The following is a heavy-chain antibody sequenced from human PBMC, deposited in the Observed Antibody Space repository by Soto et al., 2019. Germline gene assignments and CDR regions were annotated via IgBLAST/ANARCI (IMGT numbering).Heavy chain of an antibody. D-gene: IGHD1-20*01. Sequence: PSETLSLTCTVSGGSISSYYWSWIRQPPGKGLEWIGYIYYSGSTNYNPSLKSRVTISVDTSKNQFSLKLSSVIAADTAVYYCARAFWYIDYPPNWFDPWGQGTLVTVSS. CDR2: IYYSGST. V-gene: IGHV4-59*01. J-gene: IGHJ5*02. CDR1: GGSISSYY. CDR3: ARAFWYIDYPPNWFDP.